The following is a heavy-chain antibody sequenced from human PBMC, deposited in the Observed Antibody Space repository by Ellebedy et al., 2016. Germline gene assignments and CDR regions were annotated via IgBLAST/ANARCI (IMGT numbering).Heavy chain of an antibody. CDR1: GFSFSGYW. Sequence: GESLKISCAASGFSFSGYWMSWVRQAPGRGLEWLATINQDGSESYYVDSVKGRFTISRDNAKNSLYLQMNSLRAEDTAVYYCARDWVYFDYWGQGTLVTVSS. CDR2: INQDGSES. V-gene: IGHV3-7*01. D-gene: IGHD7-27*01. J-gene: IGHJ4*02. CDR3: ARDWVYFDY.